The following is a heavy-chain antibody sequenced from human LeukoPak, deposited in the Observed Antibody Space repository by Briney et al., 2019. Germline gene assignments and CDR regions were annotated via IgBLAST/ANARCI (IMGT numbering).Heavy chain of an antibody. CDR2: IKEDGSEK. CDR1: GFTLSAHR. CDR3: ARDLYSQY. D-gene: IGHD2-21*01. J-gene: IGHJ4*02. Sequence: GGSLRLSCAASGFTLSAHRMSWVRQAPGKGLEWVANIKEDGSEKYYVDSVRGRFTIARDNVKNSLYLQMNSLRAEDTAVYYCARDLYSQYWGQGTLVSVSS. V-gene: IGHV3-7*01.